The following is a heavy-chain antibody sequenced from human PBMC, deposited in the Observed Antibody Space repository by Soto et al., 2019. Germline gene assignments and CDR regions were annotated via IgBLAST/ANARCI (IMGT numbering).Heavy chain of an antibody. Sequence: EVQLVESGGGLVQPGGSLRLSCAASGFTFSSYSMNWVRQAPGKGLEWVSYISSSSSTIYYADSVKGRFTISRDNAKNSVYLQMNRLRDEDTAVYYCARGLYYYDSRGYWGYWGQGTLVTVSS. CDR3: ARGLYYYDSRGYWGY. CDR1: GFTFSSYS. J-gene: IGHJ4*02. V-gene: IGHV3-48*02. CDR2: ISSSSSTI. D-gene: IGHD3-22*01.